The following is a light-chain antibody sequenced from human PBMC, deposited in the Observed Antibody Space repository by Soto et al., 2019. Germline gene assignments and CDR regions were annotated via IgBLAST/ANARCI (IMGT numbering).Light chain of an antibody. Sequence: DIQMTQSPSSLSASVGDRVTITCRASQGISNFLAWYQHKPGKVPKLLIYAASTLQLGVPSRFSGSGSGTDYTLTNSSLQPEDVATYYCQKYKSAPSLAFGGGIKVEIK. V-gene: IGKV1-27*01. CDR2: AAS. CDR3: QKYKSAPSLA. J-gene: IGKJ4*01. CDR1: QGISNF.